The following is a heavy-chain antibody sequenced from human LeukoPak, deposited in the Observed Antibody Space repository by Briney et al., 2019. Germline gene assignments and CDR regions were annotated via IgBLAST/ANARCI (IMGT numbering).Heavy chain of an antibody. D-gene: IGHD6-6*01. CDR1: GGSVSSGSNY. J-gene: IGHJ4*02. CDR2: IYYSGNI. CDR3: AREMMSIPRD. Sequence: SETLSLTCTVSGGSVSSGSNYWSWIRQPPGKGLEWIGHIYYSGNINYNPSLKSRVSISVDTSKNQFSLKLRSVAAADTAVYYCAREMMSIPRDWGQGTLVTVSS. V-gene: IGHV4-61*01.